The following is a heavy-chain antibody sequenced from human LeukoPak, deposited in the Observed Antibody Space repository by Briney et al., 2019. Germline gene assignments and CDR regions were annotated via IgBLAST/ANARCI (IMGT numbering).Heavy chain of an antibody. CDR3: ARARVIALEWPTRMDV. CDR1: GFTFTSSA. Sequence: SVKVSCKASGFTFTSSAVQWVRQARGQRLEWIGWIVVGSGNTNYAQRFQERVTITRDTSASTAYMELSSLRSEDTAVYYCARARVIALEWPTRMDVWGQGTTVTVSS. D-gene: IGHD3-3*01. CDR2: IVVGSGNT. J-gene: IGHJ6*02. V-gene: IGHV1-58*01.